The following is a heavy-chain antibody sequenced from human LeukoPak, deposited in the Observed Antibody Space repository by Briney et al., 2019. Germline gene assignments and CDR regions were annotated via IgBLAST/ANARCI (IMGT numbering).Heavy chain of an antibody. CDR1: GGSISSGNYH. V-gene: IGHV4-30-4*08. D-gene: IGHD3-10*01. J-gene: IGHJ6*03. CDR2: IYDSGNT. CDR3: ARDREAYGSGLHYYYYMDV. Sequence: SSQTLSLTCTVSGGSISSGNYHWSWIRQPPGKGLEWIGYIYDSGNTYYNPSLESRATTSVDTTKNQFSLKLRSLTATDTAVYYCARDREAYGSGLHYYYYMDVWGKGTTVTVSS.